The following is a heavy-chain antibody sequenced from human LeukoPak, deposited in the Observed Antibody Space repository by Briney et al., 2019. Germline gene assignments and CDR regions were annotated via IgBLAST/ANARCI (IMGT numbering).Heavy chain of an antibody. J-gene: IGHJ4*02. V-gene: IGHV3-64*01. CDR1: GFTFSSYA. Sequence: SGGSLRLSCAASGFTFSSYAMHWVRQAPGKGLEYVSAISSNGGSTYYANSVKGRFTISRDNSKNTLYLQMGSLRAEDMAVYYCARGDYWIVGATPDYWGQGTLVTVSS. D-gene: IGHD1-26*01. CDR2: ISSNGGST. CDR3: ARGDYWIVGATPDY.